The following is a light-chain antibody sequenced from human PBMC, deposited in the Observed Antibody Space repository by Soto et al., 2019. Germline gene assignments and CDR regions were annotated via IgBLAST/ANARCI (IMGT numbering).Light chain of an antibody. Sequence: QSVLTQPPSASGTPGQRVTISCSGSSSNIGSNTVNWYQQLPGTAPKLLIYSNNQRPSGVPDRFSGSKSGTSASLAISGLQSEDEADYYCGAWDDSLNVVFGGGTQLTVL. V-gene: IGLV1-44*01. CDR2: SNN. CDR3: GAWDDSLNVV. CDR1: SSNIGSNT. J-gene: IGLJ2*01.